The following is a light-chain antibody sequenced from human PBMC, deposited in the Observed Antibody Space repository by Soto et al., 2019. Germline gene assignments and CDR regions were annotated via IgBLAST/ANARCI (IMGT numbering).Light chain of an antibody. V-gene: IGLV2-14*01. CDR2: DVS. CDR3: SSHTSSSTLVV. J-gene: IGLJ1*01. CDR1: SSDVGGYNY. Sequence: QSVLTQPASVSGSPGQSITISCTGTSSDVGGYNYVSWCQQHPGKAPKLMIYDVSNRPSGVSNRFSGSKSGNTASLTISGLQAEDEADYYCSSHTSSSTLVVFGTGTKVTVL.